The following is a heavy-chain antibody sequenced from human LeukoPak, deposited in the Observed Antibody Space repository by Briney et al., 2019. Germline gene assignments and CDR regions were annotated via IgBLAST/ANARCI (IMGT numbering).Heavy chain of an antibody. CDR1: GVSISSYY. CDR3: ARESYDILTGYYSYYFDY. CDR2: IYTSGNN. Sequence: PSETLSLTCTVSGVSISSYYWSWIRQPAGKGLEWIGRIYTSGNNHYNPSLKSRVTMSVDTSKNQFSLKLSSVTAADTAVYYCARESYDILTGYYSYYFDYWGQGTLVTVSS. J-gene: IGHJ4*02. V-gene: IGHV4-4*07. D-gene: IGHD3-9*01.